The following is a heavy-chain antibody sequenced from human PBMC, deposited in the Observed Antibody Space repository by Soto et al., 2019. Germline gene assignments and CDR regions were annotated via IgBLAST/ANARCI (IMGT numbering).Heavy chain of an antibody. V-gene: IGHV4-4*02. CDR1: GGSISSRNW. Sequence: SATLSITCAGSGGSISSRNWWSWVRQSPGKGLEWIGEIYPHGATNYNPSLKSRVTISLDKSKNQFSLNLESVTAADTAVYYCARDSGSYIDYWGQGTLVTVS. D-gene: IGHD1-26*01. CDR2: IYPHGAT. CDR3: ARDSGSYIDY. J-gene: IGHJ4*02.